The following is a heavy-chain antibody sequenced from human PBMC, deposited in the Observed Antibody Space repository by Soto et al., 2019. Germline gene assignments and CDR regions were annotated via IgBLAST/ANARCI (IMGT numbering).Heavy chain of an antibody. CDR3: ARAANHYSNYVLDY. V-gene: IGHV3-74*01. Sequence: GSLRLSCAASGFTFSSYWMHWVRQAPGRGLVWVSRINSDGSSTSYADSVKGRFTISRDNAKNTLYLQMNSLRAEDTAVYYCARAANHYSNYVLDYWGQGTLVTVSS. J-gene: IGHJ4*02. CDR2: INSDGSST. CDR1: GFTFSSYW. D-gene: IGHD4-4*01.